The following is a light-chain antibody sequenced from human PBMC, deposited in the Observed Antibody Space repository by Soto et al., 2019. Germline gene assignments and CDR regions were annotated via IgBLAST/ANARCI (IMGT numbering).Light chain of an antibody. Sequence: EIVLTQSQPTRLCSQGEEVPFPAGAIQMFTGSLAWNQQKPGQAPRLLIYGASNRATGIPVRFSGSGSGTDFTLTISSLEPDDFAVYYCQQRSRWPRTFGQGTKVDIK. CDR2: GAS. V-gene: IGKV3-11*01. CDR1: QMFTGS. CDR3: QQRSRWPRT. J-gene: IGKJ1*01.